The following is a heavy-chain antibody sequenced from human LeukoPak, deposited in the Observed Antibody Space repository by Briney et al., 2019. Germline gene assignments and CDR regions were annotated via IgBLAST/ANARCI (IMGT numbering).Heavy chain of an antibody. CDR2: IDAGNGDT. J-gene: IGHJ4*02. V-gene: IGHV1-3*01. Sequence: ASVKVSFKASGYTFSDYVVHWVRQAPGQRFEWMGWIDAGNGDTRYSQKFQGRVTITRDTSASTAYIELRRLRSEDTAMYYCARGSTSDWPLDHWGQETLVIISS. D-gene: IGHD2-2*01. CDR3: ARGSTSDWPLDH. CDR1: GYTFSDYV.